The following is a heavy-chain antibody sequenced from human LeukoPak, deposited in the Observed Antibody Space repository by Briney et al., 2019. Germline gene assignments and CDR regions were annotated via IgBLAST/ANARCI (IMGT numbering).Heavy chain of an antibody. CDR1: KFTVSSYG. CDR3: AKGTYGDYPPGDY. CDR2: ISYDGSNK. J-gene: IGHJ4*02. V-gene: IGHV3-30*18. Sequence: PGRSLRLSCAASKFTVSSYGIHWVRQAPGKGLEWVAVISYDGSNKYYADSVKGRFTISRDNSKNTQYLQMNSLRAEDTAVYYCAKGTYGDYPPGDYWGQGTLVTVSS. D-gene: IGHD4-17*01.